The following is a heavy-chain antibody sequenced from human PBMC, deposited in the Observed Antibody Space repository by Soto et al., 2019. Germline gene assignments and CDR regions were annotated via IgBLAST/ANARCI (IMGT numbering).Heavy chain of an antibody. CDR1: GGSISSYY. CDR2: IYYSGST. J-gene: IGHJ6*02. D-gene: IGHD4-17*01. CDR3: ARDNGDYAYYYYFYGMDV. Sequence: QVQLQESGPGLVKPSETLSLTCTVSGGSISSYYWSWIRQPPGKGLEWLGYIYYSGSTNYNPSLKSRVTISVDTSKNQFTLKLSSVTAADTAVYYCARDNGDYAYYYYFYGMDVWVQGSTVTVSS. V-gene: IGHV4-59*01.